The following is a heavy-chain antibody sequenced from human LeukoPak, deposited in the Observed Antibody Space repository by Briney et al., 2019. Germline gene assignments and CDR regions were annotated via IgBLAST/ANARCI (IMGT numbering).Heavy chain of an antibody. J-gene: IGHJ4*02. CDR1: GFPFNTQW. CDR2: ISNDGSKK. Sequence: PGGSLRLSCAASGFPFNTQWMTWVRQAPGKGLDWVAVISNDGSKKYYADSVKGRFTISRDNFKNTLSLQVSSLRTEDTAVYYCAKDRYSYAFEYSDSWGQGTLVTVSS. CDR3: AKDRYSYAFEYSDS. D-gene: IGHD5-18*01. V-gene: IGHV3-30*18.